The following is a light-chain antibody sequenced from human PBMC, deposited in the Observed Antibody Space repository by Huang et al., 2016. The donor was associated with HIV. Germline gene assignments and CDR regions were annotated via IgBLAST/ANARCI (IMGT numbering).Light chain of an antibody. CDR3: QQYYNTPFT. CDR2: WAS. J-gene: IGKJ3*01. CDR1: QSLLYRSNNKNY. Sequence: DIVMTQSPDSLAVSLGERAAINCKSSQSLLYRSNNKNYLAWYQQKPGQPPKLLIYWASTRESGVPDRFSGSGSGTDFTLTISSLQAADVAVYYCQQYYNTPFTFGPGTKVDIK. V-gene: IGKV4-1*01.